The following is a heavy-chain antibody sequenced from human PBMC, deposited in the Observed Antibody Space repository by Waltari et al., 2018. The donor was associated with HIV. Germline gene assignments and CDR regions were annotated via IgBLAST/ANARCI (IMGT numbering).Heavy chain of an antibody. Sequence: QVQLVASGGGVVQPGRSLRLSVAASGSTSSRSALHLLRQAPGKGMEWVAVISYDGRNKYSPDSVKGRFTNSKENSKNTLYLQMNSLRAEDTAVYYCARDRGGGNYGDYEPLFDYWGQGTLVTVSS. CDR2: ISYDGRNK. CDR3: ARDRGGGNYGDYEPLFDY. V-gene: IGHV3-30*04. D-gene: IGHD4-17*01. J-gene: IGHJ4*02. CDR1: GSTSSRSA.